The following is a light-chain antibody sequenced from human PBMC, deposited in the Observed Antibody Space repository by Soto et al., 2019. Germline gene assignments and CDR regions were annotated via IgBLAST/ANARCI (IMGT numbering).Light chain of an antibody. CDR3: SSYTTTNTLAV. Sequence: QSALTQPASVSGAPGQSIPISCTGTSSDVCVYNYVSWYQQHAGKAPKLMIYEVSNRPSGVSNRFSGSKSGDTASLTISGLQADDEADYYCSSYTTTNTLAVVGTGTKLTVL. CDR2: EVS. V-gene: IGLV2-14*01. J-gene: IGLJ1*01. CDR1: SSDVCVYNY.